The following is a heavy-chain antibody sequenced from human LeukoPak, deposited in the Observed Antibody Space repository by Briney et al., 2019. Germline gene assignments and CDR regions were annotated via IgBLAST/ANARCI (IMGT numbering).Heavy chain of an antibody. CDR3: ARLPRITMVRGVYCYYYYMDV. Sequence: SETLSLTCTVSGGPISSSSYYWGWIRQPPGKGLEWIGSIYYSGSTYYNPSLKSRVTISVDTSKNQFSLKLSSVTAADTAVYYCARLPRITMVRGVYCYYYYMDVWGKGTTVTVSS. CDR1: GGPISSSSYY. CDR2: IYYSGST. V-gene: IGHV4-39*01. D-gene: IGHD3-10*01. J-gene: IGHJ6*03.